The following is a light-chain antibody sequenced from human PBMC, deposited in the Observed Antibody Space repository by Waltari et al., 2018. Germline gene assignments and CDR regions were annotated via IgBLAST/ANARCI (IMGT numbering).Light chain of an antibody. V-gene: IGKV1-5*03. Sequence: DIQMTQSPSTLSASVGDRVTITCRASQSVSIWLAWYQHKSGKAPKLLISKASNLESGVPSRFSGSGSGTEFTLTISSLQPDDFATYYCQQYKTWGTFGQGTKLEIK. J-gene: IGKJ2*02. CDR1: QSVSIW. CDR3: QQYKTWGT. CDR2: KAS.